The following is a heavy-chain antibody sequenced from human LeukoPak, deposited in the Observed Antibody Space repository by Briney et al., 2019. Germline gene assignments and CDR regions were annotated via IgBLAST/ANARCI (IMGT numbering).Heavy chain of an antibody. V-gene: IGHV3-23*01. J-gene: IGHJ3*02. CDR3: AKDLYYYDSSGYYYLYGAFDI. CDR1: GFTFSSYA. Sequence: GGSLRLSCAASGFTFSSYAMSWVRQAPGKGLEWVSAISGSGGGTYYADSVKGRFTISRDNSKNTLYLQMNSLRAEDTAVYYCAKDLYYYDSSGYYYLYGAFDIWGQGTMVTVSS. CDR2: ISGSGGGT. D-gene: IGHD3-22*01.